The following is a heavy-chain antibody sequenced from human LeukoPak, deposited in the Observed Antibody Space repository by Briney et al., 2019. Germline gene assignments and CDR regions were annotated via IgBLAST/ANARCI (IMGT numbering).Heavy chain of an antibody. CDR1: GGSISSSSYY. J-gene: IGHJ4*02. CDR2: IYYSGST. Sequence: SETLSLTCTVSGGSISSSSYYWGWIRQPPGKGLEWIGSIYYSGSTYYNPSLKSRVTISVDTSKNQFSLKLSSVTAADTAVYYCARDWDGRELFGGFDYWGLGTLVTVSS. V-gene: IGHV4-39*07. D-gene: IGHD3-16*01. CDR3: ARDWDGRELFGGFDY.